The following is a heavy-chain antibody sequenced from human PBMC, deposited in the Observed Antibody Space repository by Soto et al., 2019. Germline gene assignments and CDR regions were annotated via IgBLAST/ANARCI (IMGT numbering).Heavy chain of an antibody. Sequence: GGSLRLSCAASGFPFSSYAMSWVRQAPGKGMEWVAAISGSGGSTYYADSVKGRFTISRENSKNTLYLQMNSLRAEDAAVYYCAKDLVGSNADYYDYWGQGTLVTVSS. CDR2: ISGSGGST. V-gene: IGHV3-23*01. CDR3: AKDLVGSNADYYDY. CDR1: GFPFSSYA. D-gene: IGHD2-15*01. J-gene: IGHJ4*02.